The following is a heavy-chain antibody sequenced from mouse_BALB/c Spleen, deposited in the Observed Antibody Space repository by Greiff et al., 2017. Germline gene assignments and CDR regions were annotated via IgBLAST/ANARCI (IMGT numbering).Heavy chain of an antibody. V-gene: IGHV5-9-4*01. Sequence: EVKLMESGGGLVKPGGSLKLSCAASGFTFSSYAMSWVRQSPEKRLEWVAEISSGGSYTYYPDTVTGRFTISRDNAKNNLYLEMSSLRSEDTAMYYCASRGGGAMDYWGQGTSVTVSS. J-gene: IGHJ4*01. CDR2: ISSGGSYT. CDR3: ASRGGGAMDY. D-gene: IGHD3-3*01. CDR1: GFTFSSYA.